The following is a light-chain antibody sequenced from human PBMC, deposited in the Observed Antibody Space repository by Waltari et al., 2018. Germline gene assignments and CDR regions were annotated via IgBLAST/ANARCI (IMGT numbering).Light chain of an antibody. CDR1: SSDVGGFYF. J-gene: IGLJ1*01. CDR3: SSYTSDYTYV. CDR2: NVS. Sequence: QSALTQPASVSGSPGQSITISCTGTSSDVGGFYFVSWYQHHPAKAPKLIISNVSRRPSGVSYRFSGSKSGNTASLTISGLQAEDEATYYCSSYTSDYTYVFGTGTEVTVV. V-gene: IGLV2-14*03.